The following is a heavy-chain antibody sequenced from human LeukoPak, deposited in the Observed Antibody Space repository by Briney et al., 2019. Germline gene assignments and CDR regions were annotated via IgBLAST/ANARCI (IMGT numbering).Heavy chain of an antibody. J-gene: IGHJ5*02. Sequence: TSETLSLTCTVSGGSFSTYYWSWIRQPAGKGLEWIGRIYTSGSTNYNPSLKSRLTTSVDTSKNHFSLKLGSVTAADTAVYYCARGDPFRAGWFDPWGQGTLVTVSS. CDR3: ARGDPFRAGWFDP. CDR1: GGSFSTYY. D-gene: IGHD6-13*01. CDR2: IYTSGST. V-gene: IGHV4-4*07.